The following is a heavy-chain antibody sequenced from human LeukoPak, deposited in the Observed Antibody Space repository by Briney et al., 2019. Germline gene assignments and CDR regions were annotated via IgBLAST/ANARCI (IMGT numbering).Heavy chain of an antibody. CDR1: GFSLSTSGMC. Sequence: SGPALVKPTQTLTLTCTFSGFSLSTSGMCVSWIRQPPGKALEWLARIDWDDDKYYSTSLKTRLTISKDTSKNQVVLTMTNMDPVGAATYYCARTAYYDSSGPSGYFDYWGQGTLVTVSS. CDR2: IDWDDDK. D-gene: IGHD3-22*01. J-gene: IGHJ4*02. V-gene: IGHV2-70*11. CDR3: ARTAYYDSSGPSGYFDY.